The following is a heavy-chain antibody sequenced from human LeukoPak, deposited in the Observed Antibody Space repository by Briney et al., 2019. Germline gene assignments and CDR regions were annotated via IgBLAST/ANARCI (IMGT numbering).Heavy chain of an antibody. Sequence: GGSLRLSRAASGFTFSSYWMSWVRQAPGKGLEWVANIKQDGSEKYYVDSVKGRFTISRDNAKNSLYLQMNSLRAEDTAVYYCARDNYAPPYDSSGYYYDAFDIWGQGTMVTVSS. CDR2: IKQDGSEK. CDR3: ARDNYAPPYDSSGYYYDAFDI. V-gene: IGHV3-7*01. CDR1: GFTFSSYW. J-gene: IGHJ3*02. D-gene: IGHD3-22*01.